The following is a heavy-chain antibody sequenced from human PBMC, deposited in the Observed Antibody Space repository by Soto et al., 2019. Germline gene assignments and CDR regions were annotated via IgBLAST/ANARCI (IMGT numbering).Heavy chain of an antibody. J-gene: IGHJ4*02. CDR3: AHIVVAGLGYDFDY. D-gene: IGHD6-19*01. Sequence: QITLKESGPTLVKPTQTLTLTCTFSGFSLSSTRVAVGWIRQPPGKALEWLALIYWDDDKRYSSFLKSRLTITKDTSKNQVVLTMSNMDPVYTARYYCAHIVVAGLGYDFDYWGQGTLVTVSS. CDR1: GFSLSSTRVA. V-gene: IGHV2-5*02. CDR2: IYWDDDK.